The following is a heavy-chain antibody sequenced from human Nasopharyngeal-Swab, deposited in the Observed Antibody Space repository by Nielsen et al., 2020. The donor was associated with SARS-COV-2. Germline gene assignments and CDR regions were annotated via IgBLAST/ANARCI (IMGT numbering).Heavy chain of an antibody. Sequence: LKISCAASGFTFSHYAMHWVRQAPGKGLEWVAVILYDGSDKHYADSVKGRFTISRDNSKNTLYLQMNSLRAEDTAVYYCARADRGGSYFSEYYYYMDVWGKGTTVTVSS. V-gene: IGHV3-30*03. CDR1: GFTFSHYA. J-gene: IGHJ6*03. CDR2: ILYDGSDK. CDR3: ARADRGGSYFSEYYYYMDV. D-gene: IGHD1-26*01.